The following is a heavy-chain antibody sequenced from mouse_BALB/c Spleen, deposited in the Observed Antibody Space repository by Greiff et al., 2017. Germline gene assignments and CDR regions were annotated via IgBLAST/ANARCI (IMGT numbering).Heavy chain of an antibody. CDR1: GFTFSSYA. CDR2: ISSGGSYT. J-gene: IGHJ4*01. CDR3: ARDGYLYAMDY. V-gene: IGHV5-9-4*01. D-gene: IGHD2-2*01. Sequence: EVKLVESGGGLVKPGGSLKLSCAASGFTFSSYAMSWVRQSPEKRLEWVAEISSGGSYTYYPDTVTGRFTISRDNAKNTLYLEMSSLKSEDTAMYYCARDGYLYAMDYWGQGTSVTVSS.